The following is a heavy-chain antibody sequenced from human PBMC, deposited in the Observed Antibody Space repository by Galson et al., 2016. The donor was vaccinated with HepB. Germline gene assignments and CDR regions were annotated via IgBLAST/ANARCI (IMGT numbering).Heavy chain of an antibody. D-gene: IGHD4/OR15-4a*01. CDR3: ARDLKAVPGAEEYDAFDI. V-gene: IGHV4-4*07. CDR2: ISPRGST. CDR1: GDSISSYF. Sequence: LSLTCTVSGDSISSYFWSWIRQPAGKRLEWIGRISPRGSTDSNPSLKSRVTMSLDTSKKRLSLKMTSVTAADTAMYFCARDLKAVPGAEEYDAFDIWGQGTLVTVSS. J-gene: IGHJ3*02.